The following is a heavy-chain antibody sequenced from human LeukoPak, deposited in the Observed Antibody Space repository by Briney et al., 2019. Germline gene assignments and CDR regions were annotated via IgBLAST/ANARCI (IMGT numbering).Heavy chain of an antibody. CDR1: GFTFSTYW. V-gene: IGHV3-74*01. CDR3: ARGAEGHNYGELDS. J-gene: IGHJ5*01. Sequence: GGSLRLSCAASGFTFSTYWMHWVRQIPGKGLVWLSRIHYDGTSTYVDSVRGRFTISRDNTKSTLYLQMNSLRAEDTAVYYCARGAEGHNYGELDSWGQGTLVTVSS. D-gene: IGHD5-18*01. CDR2: IHYDGTS.